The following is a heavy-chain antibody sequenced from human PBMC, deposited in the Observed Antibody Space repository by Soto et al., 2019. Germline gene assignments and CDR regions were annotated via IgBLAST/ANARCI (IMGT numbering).Heavy chain of an antibody. Sequence: SETLSLTCSVSGDSVTSGDYYWSWIRQSPGKGLEWIGYISNGRTSYYNPSLRSRVAISGDLSKNQFSLKMNSMTAADTAVYYCARAKKHIVVVTAVPGFFDLWGRGTLVTVSS. D-gene: IGHD2-21*02. CDR2: ISNGRTS. CDR3: ARAKKHIVVVTAVPGFFDL. J-gene: IGHJ2*01. V-gene: IGHV4-30-4*01. CDR1: GDSVTSGDYY.